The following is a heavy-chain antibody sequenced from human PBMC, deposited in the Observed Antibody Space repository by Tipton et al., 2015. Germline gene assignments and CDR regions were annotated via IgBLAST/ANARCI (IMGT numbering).Heavy chain of an antibody. J-gene: IGHJ3*01. V-gene: IGHV4-31*02. CDR2: VYKSANT. Sequence: LRLSCNVSGASISSGAYYWSWIRQHPGKGLEWIGYVYKSANTYYNPSLKSRVTISGDTSTNQFSLYLTSVTAADTAVYYCARGRPLAFDVWGQGTMVTVSS. CDR3: ARGRPLAFDV. CDR1: GASISSGAYY.